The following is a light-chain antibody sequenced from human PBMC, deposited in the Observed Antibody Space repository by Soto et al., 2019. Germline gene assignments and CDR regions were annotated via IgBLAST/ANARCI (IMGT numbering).Light chain of an antibody. CDR1: QDIDFY. J-gene: IGKJ4*01. CDR3: QQSFSNPLT. Sequence: DIPMTQSPSSLSASVGGRVTITYLAGQDIDFYLNWYQHKPGKAPKLLIYAASTLQAGVPSRFSGSGSGTDFTLTITSLQPEDLATYYCQQSFSNPLTFGGGTKVDI. CDR2: AAS. V-gene: IGKV1-39*01.